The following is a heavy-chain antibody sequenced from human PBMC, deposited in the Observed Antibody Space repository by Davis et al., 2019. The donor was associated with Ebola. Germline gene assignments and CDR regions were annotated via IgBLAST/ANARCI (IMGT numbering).Heavy chain of an antibody. J-gene: IGHJ4*02. CDR3: ARVQYYYDSSGYYSDYFDY. CDR2: ISYDGSNK. CDR1: GFTFSSYW. Sequence: GGSLRLSCAASGFTFSSYWMSWVRQAPGKGLEWVAVISYDGSNKYYADSVKGRFTISRDNSKNTLYLQMNSLRAEDTAVYYCARVQYYYDSSGYYSDYFDYWGQGTLVTVSS. V-gene: IGHV3-30-3*01. D-gene: IGHD3-22*01.